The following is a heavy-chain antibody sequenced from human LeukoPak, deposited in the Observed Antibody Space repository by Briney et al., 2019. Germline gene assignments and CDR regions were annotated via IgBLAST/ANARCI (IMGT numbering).Heavy chain of an antibody. V-gene: IGHV3-33*01. Sequence: GGSLRLSRAASGFTFNSYGMHWVRQAPGKGVEWVAVIWYDGSNKYYADSVKGRFTISRDNSKNTLYLQMNSLRAEDTAVYYCARPNGYSSGWFFDYWGQGTLVTVSS. J-gene: IGHJ4*02. D-gene: IGHD6-19*01. CDR1: GFTFNSYG. CDR3: ARPNGYSSGWFFDY. CDR2: IWYDGSNK.